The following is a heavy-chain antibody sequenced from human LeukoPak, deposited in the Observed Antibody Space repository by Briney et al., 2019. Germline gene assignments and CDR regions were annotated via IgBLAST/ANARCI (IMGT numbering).Heavy chain of an antibody. J-gene: IGHJ4*01. CDR3: ARDRAFSGLAN. V-gene: IGHV4-59*01. CDR2: IYYSGST. Sequence: PSENLSLTCTVSGGSISSYYWSWIRQPPGKGLEWIGYIYYSGSTNYNPSLKSRVTISVDTSKSQFSLKLRSVTAADPGVYYCARDRAFSGLANWGQGTLVSVPS. CDR1: GGSISSYY.